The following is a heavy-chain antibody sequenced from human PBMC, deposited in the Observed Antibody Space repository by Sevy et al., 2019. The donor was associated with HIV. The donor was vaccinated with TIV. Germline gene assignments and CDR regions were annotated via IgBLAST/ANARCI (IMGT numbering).Heavy chain of an antibody. Sequence: GGSLRLSCAASGFTFDNNAMYWVRQAPGKGLEWVSYISSSGSTIYYADSVKGRFTISRDNAKNSLYLQMNSLRAEDTAVYYCARERSSWFDPWGQGTLVTVSS. V-gene: IGHV3-48*03. D-gene: IGHD6-13*01. CDR2: ISSSGSTI. J-gene: IGHJ5*02. CDR3: ARERSSWFDP. CDR1: GFTFDNNA.